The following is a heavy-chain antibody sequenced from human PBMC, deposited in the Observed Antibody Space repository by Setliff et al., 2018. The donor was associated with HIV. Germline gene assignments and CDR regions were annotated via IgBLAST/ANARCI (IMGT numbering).Heavy chain of an antibody. D-gene: IGHD1-1*01. J-gene: IGHJ6*03. Sequence: SETLSLTCTVSGDSISSANYFWNWIRQPAGKGLEWTGCIYYSGSTYYNPSLKSRLTISVDTSKNQFSLRLSSVTAADTAVYYCARTHYNFNLLEYYYYYYMDVWGKGTTVTVSS. CDR1: GDSISSANYF. CDR2: IYYSGST. CDR3: ARTHYNFNLLEYYYYYYMDV. V-gene: IGHV4-31*03.